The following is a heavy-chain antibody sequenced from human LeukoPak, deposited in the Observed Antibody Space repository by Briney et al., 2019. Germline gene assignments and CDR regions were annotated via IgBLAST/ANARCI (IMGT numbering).Heavy chain of an antibody. J-gene: IGHJ4*02. CDR2: IYYSGST. D-gene: IGHD6-19*01. CDR3: ARQRAVAGTWEFDY. V-gene: IGHV4-39*01. CDR1: GGSISSSSYY. Sequence: SETLSLTCTVSGGSISSSSYYWGWIRQPPGKGLEWIGSIYYSGSTYYNPSLKSRDTISVDTSKNQFSLKLSSVTAADTAVYYCARQRAVAGTWEFDYWGQGTLVTVSS.